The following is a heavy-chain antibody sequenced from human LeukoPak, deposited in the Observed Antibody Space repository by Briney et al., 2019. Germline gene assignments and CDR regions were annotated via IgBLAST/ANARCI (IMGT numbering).Heavy chain of an antibody. D-gene: IGHD4-23*01. CDR2: VTDNGGST. V-gene: IGHV3-23*01. J-gene: IGHJ4*02. CDR1: RFTFITYA. CDR3: AKLTRTDGVNN. Sequence: GGSLRLSCAASRFTFITYAMSWVRQAPGKGLEWVSTVTDNGGSTYYAVSVKGRFTISRDNSKKTLYLQMNSLTAEDTALYYCAKLTRTDGVNNWGQGTLVTVSS.